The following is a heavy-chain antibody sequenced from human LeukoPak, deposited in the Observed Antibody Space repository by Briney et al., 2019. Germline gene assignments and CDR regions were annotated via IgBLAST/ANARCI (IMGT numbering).Heavy chain of an antibody. Sequence: ASVKVSCKASGYTFTIYGISWVRQAPGQGLEWMGSISGHDGHTNYAQNLQGRVTLTTDTSTATAYMELRSLISDDTAVYYCARAGGSAWYGGAYFDYWGQGSLVTVSS. D-gene: IGHD6-19*01. CDR3: ARAGGSAWYGGAYFDY. CDR2: ISGHDGHT. J-gene: IGHJ4*02. V-gene: IGHV1-18*01. CDR1: GYTFTIYG.